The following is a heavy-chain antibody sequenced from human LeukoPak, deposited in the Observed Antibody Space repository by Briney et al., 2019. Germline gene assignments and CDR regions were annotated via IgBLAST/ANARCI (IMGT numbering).Heavy chain of an antibody. CDR3: ARSDDYSNYVSLSFDP. V-gene: IGHV4-31*03. CDR1: GGSISSGGYY. Sequence: PSETLSLTCTVSGGSISSGGYYWSWLRQHPGKGLEWIGYIYYSGSTYYNPSLKSRVTISVDTSKNQFSLKLSSVTAADTAVYYCARSDDYSNYVSLSFDPWGQGTLVTVSS. CDR2: IYYSGST. J-gene: IGHJ5*02. D-gene: IGHD4-11*01.